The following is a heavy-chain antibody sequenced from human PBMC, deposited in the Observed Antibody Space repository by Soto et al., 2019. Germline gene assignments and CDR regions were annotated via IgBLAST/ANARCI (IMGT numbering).Heavy chain of an antibody. CDR3: TTTTYYYDRSGYHGYDY. CDR1: GFTFSNAW. Sequence: EVQLVESGGGLVKPGGSLRLSCAASGFTFSNAWMNWVRQAPGKGLEWVGRIKSKTDGGTTDYAAPVKGRFTISRDDSKNTLNLQMNSMTTEDTAVYYSTTTTYYYDRSGYHGYDYCGQGTLVTVSS. D-gene: IGHD3-22*01. V-gene: IGHV3-15*07. J-gene: IGHJ4*02. CDR2: IKSKTDGGTT.